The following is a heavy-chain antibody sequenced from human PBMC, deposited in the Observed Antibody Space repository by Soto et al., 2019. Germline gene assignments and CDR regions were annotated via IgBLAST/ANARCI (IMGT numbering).Heavy chain of an antibody. CDR3: ARSPGSMTTVTTYYYYGMDV. CDR2: IYYRGST. CDR1: GGSIISSSYY. Sequence: PSETLSLTCTVSGGSIISSSYYWGWIRQPPGKGLEWIGSIYYRGSTYYNPSLKSRVTISVDTSKNQFSLKLTSVTAADTAVYHCARSPGSMTTVTTYYYYGMDVWGQGTTVTAP. J-gene: IGHJ6*02. D-gene: IGHD4-4*01. V-gene: IGHV4-39*01.